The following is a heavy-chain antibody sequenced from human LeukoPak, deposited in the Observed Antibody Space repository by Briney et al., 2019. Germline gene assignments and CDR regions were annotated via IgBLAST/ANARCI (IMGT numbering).Heavy chain of an antibody. D-gene: IGHD1-26*01. CDR2: INTNGGNP. Sequence: ASVTVSCKASGYTFTSYAMNWVRQAPGQGLEWMGWINTNGGNPTYAQGFTGRFVFSLDTSVSTAYLQISSLKAEDTAVYYCARDRSIGIVGATCSSCWFDPWGQGTLATVSS. CDR3: ARDRSIGIVGATCSSCWFDP. V-gene: IGHV7-4-1*02. J-gene: IGHJ5*02. CDR1: GYTFTSYA.